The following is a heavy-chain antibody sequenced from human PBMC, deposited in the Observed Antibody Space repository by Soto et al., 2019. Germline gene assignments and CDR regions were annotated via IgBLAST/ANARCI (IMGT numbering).Heavy chain of an antibody. D-gene: IGHD2-8*02. J-gene: IGHJ5*02. CDR1: CGSISSYY. CDR2: IYHSGST. CDR3: VRESAASGANWFDT. V-gene: IGHV4-30-2*06. Sequence: SETVSLTCTVSCGSISSYYWSWIRQSPGKGLEWVAYIYHSGSTYYNPSLRSRVTISVDRSENQFSLKLSSVTAADTAVYYCVRESAASGANWFDTWATVKPVTVSS.